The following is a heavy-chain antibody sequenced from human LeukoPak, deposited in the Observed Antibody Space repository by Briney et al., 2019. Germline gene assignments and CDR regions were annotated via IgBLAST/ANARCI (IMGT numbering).Heavy chain of an antibody. Sequence: GGSLRLSCAASGFTLSSYDMYWVRQAPGKGLEWVSGIFGSGGSTHYADSVKGRFTISRDNSKNTVYLQMNSLRAEDTAVYYCAKTTTGYSSGRFPGWPVDYWGQGTLVTVSS. V-gene: IGHV3-23*01. J-gene: IGHJ4*02. CDR1: GFTLSSYD. D-gene: IGHD6-19*01. CDR2: IFGSGGST. CDR3: AKTTTGYSSGRFPGWPVDY.